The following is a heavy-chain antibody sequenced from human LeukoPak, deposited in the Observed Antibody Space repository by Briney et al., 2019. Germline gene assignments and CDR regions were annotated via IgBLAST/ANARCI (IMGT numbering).Heavy chain of an antibody. Sequence: PSETLSLTCTVSGGSISSGDYYWSWIRQPPGKGLEWIGYIYYSGSTYYNPSLKSRVTISVDRSKNQFSLKLSSVTAADTAVYYCARPGYCSSTSCYTGDQIDAFDIWGQGTMVTVSS. CDR1: GGSISSGDYY. CDR2: IYYSGST. J-gene: IGHJ3*02. CDR3: ARPGYCSSTSCYTGDQIDAFDI. D-gene: IGHD2-2*03. V-gene: IGHV4-30-4*01.